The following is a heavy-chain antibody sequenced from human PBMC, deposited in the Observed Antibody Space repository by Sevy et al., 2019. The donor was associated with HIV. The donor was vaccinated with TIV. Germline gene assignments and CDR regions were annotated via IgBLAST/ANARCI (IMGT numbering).Heavy chain of an antibody. V-gene: IGHV3-15*01. CDR1: GFTFSSAW. J-gene: IGHJ6*02. CDR2: IKSKTDGGTI. Sequence: GGSLRLSCAASGFTFSSAWMSWVRLAPGKGLEWVGRIKSKTDGGTIEYAAPVKGRFTISREDSKKTLYLQMNSLKTEDTAVYYCITDPGYRGYDEEVLNYYSYGMDVWGQGTTLTVSS. CDR3: ITDPGYRGYDEEVLNYYSYGMDV. D-gene: IGHD5-12*01.